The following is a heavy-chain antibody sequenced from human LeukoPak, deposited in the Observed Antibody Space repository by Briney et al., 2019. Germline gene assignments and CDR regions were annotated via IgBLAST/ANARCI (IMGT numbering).Heavy chain of an antibody. V-gene: IGHV3-30*18. Sequence: HPGGSLRLSCAASGFTFSSYGMHWVRQAPGKGLERVAVISYDGSNKYYADSVKGRFTISRDNSKNTLYLQMNSLRAEDTAVYYCAKEDDLEWLVYWGQGTLVTVSS. D-gene: IGHD3-3*01. CDR1: GFTFSSYG. CDR2: ISYDGSNK. CDR3: AKEDDLEWLVY. J-gene: IGHJ4*02.